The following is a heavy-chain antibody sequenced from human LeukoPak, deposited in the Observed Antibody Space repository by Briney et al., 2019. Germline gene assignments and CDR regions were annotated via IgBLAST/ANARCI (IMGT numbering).Heavy chain of an antibody. V-gene: IGHV5-51*01. CDR1: GYSFNTYW. D-gene: IGHD3-10*01. CDR3: ASPKTSYSGSGSLQLDY. Sequence: PGESLKISCKGSGYSFNTYWIGWVRQMPGKGLEWMGIIYPGDSDTRYSPSFQGHVTISADKSLSTAYLHWSRLRASDTAMYYCASPKTSYSGSGSLQLDYWGQGTLVTVSS. J-gene: IGHJ4*02. CDR2: IYPGDSDT.